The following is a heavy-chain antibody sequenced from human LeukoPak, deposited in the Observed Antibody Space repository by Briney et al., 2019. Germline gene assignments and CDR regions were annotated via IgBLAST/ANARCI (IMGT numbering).Heavy chain of an antibody. CDR1: GYTFTGYY. J-gene: IGHJ4*02. D-gene: IGHD2-2*01. Sequence: GASVKVSCKASGYTFTGYYMHWVRQAPGQGLEWMGRIIPILGIANYAQKFQGRVTITADKSTSTAYMELSSLRSEDTAVYYCAGEGPAAISRPFDYWGQGTLVTVSS. CDR2: IIPILGIA. CDR3: AGEGPAAISRPFDY. V-gene: IGHV1-69*04.